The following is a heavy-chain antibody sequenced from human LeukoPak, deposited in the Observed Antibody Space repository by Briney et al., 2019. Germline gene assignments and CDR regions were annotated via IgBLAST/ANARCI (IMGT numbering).Heavy chain of an antibody. V-gene: IGHV3-30*02. CDR2: IRYDGSNK. J-gene: IGHJ6*03. CDR1: GFTFSSYG. CDR3: AKGYGGNYYYYYMDV. D-gene: IGHD4-23*01. Sequence: GGSLRLSCAASGFTFSSYGMHWVRQAPGKGLEWVAFIRYDGSNKYYADSVKGRFTISRDNSKNTLYPQMNSLRAEDTAVYYCAKGYGGNYYYYYMDVWGKGTTVTVSS.